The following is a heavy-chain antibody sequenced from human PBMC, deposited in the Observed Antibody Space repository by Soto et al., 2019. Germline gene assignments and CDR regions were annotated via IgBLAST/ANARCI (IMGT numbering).Heavy chain of an antibody. J-gene: IGHJ6*02. D-gene: IGHD6-19*01. CDR1: GVTFTSYG. V-gene: IGHV3-33*01. CDR3: ARDSDGQSSGWYGGMDV. CDR2: IWYDGNDK. Sequence: GGSLRLSCAASGVTFTSYGMHWVRQAPGKGLEWVALIWYDGNDKYYADSVKGRFTISRDNFKNTLYLQMTSLRAEDTAVYYCARDSDGQSSGWYGGMDVWGQGTTVTVSS.